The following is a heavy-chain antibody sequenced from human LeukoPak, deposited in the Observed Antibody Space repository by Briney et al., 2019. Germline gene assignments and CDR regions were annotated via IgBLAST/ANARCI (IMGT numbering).Heavy chain of an antibody. Sequence: PGGSLRLSCAASGFTVSSNYMSWVRQAPGKGLEWVSVIYSGGSTYYADSVKGRFTISRDNSKNTLYLQMNSLRAEDTAVYYCARSILAARYRFDPWGQGTLVTVSS. CDR3: ARSILAARYRFDP. CDR1: GFTVSSNY. J-gene: IGHJ5*02. CDR2: IYSGGST. D-gene: IGHD6-13*01. V-gene: IGHV3-66*01.